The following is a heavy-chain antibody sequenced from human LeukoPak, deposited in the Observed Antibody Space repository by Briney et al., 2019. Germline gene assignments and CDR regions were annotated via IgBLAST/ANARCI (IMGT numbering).Heavy chain of an antibody. CDR1: GGSISSSSYY. CDR3: ARDIVGATRTGAFDI. Sequence: PSETLSLTCTVSGGSISSSSYYWGWIRHPPGKGLEWIGSIYYSGSTYYNPSLKSRVTISVDTSKNQFSLKLSSVTAADTAVYYCARDIVGATRTGAFDIWGQGTMVTVSS. D-gene: IGHD1-26*01. J-gene: IGHJ3*02. V-gene: IGHV4-39*07. CDR2: IYYSGST.